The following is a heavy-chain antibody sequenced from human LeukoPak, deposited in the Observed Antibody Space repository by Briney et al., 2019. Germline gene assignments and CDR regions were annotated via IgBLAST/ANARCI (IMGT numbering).Heavy chain of an antibody. CDR2: IYSGGTT. D-gene: IGHD3-10*01. CDR1: GFTVSSNY. V-gene: IGHV3-53*01. CDR3: ARGPPGYEFGLRGALFDY. Sequence: PGGSLRLSCAASGFTVSSNYMSWVRQAPGKGLEWVSVIYSGGTTYYADSVKGRFTISRDNSKNTLYFQMNSLRAEDTAVYYCARGPPGYEFGLRGALFDYWGQGTLVTVSS. J-gene: IGHJ4*02.